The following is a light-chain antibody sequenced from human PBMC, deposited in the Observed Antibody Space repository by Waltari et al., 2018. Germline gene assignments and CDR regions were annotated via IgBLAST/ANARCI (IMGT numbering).Light chain of an antibody. J-gene: IGKJ1*01. CDR1: QSLVDSDGNTY. Sequence: DVMMTQSPLSLPVTLGQPASISCRSSQSLVDSDGNTYLNWYQQRPGQSPRRLIYQVSNRDSGVPDRVSGSGSGTDFTLKIRRVEADDVGVYYCMQATNWPWTFGPGTKVEIK. V-gene: IGKV2-30*01. CDR3: MQATNWPWT. CDR2: QVS.